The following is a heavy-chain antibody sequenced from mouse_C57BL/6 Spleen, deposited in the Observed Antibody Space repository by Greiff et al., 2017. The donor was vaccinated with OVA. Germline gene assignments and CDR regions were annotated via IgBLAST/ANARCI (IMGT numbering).Heavy chain of an antibody. Sequence: EVHLVESGGDLVKPGGSLKLSCAASGFTFSSYGMSWVRQTPDKRLEWVATISSGGSYTYYPDSVKGRFTISRDNAKNTLYLQMSSLKSEDTAMYYCARHGSDYDGGYYFDYWGQGTTLTVSS. J-gene: IGHJ2*01. V-gene: IGHV5-6*01. CDR3: ARHGSDYDGGYYFDY. D-gene: IGHD2-4*01. CDR2: ISSGGSYT. CDR1: GFTFSSYG.